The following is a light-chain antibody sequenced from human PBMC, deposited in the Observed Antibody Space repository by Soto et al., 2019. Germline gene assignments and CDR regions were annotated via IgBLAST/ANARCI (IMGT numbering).Light chain of an antibody. J-gene: IGKJ4*01. CDR1: QSIVRN. CDR2: TAS. V-gene: IGKV1-39*01. Sequence: IQMTQSPSSLSASVGDRVTITWRASQSIVRNLNWYQQKPGKAPELLIYTASNLESGVPSRFSGSGSGTDFALTISSLQPEDSAVYYCQQSHSSPLSFGGGTKVDIK. CDR3: QQSHSSPLS.